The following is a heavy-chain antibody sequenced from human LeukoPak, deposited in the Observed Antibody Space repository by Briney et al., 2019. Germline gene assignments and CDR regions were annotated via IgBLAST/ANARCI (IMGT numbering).Heavy chain of an antibody. CDR3: ARAYYDYVWGSYPHF. J-gene: IGHJ4*02. Sequence: GGSLRLSCAASGFTFSSYSMNWVRQAPGKGLEWVSSISSSSSYIYYADSVKGRFTISRDNSKNTLYLQMNSLRAEDTAVYYCARAYYDYVWGSYPHFWGQGTLVTVSS. CDR1: GFTFSSYS. V-gene: IGHV3-21*01. CDR2: ISSSSSYI. D-gene: IGHD3-16*02.